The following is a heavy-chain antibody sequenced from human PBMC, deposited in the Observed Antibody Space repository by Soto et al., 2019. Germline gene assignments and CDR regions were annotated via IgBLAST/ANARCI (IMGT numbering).Heavy chain of an antibody. Sequence: QVQLVQSGAEVKKPGSSVKVSCKASGGTFSSYAISWVRQAPGQGLEWMGGIIPIFGTANYAQKFEARVTITADEATSTAYMELSSLRSEDTAVYYCARPNCSGGSCYSRYYYGMDVWGQGTTVTVSS. CDR3: ARPNCSGGSCYSRYYYGMDV. V-gene: IGHV1-69*12. D-gene: IGHD2-15*01. CDR2: IIPIFGTA. CDR1: GGTFSSYA. J-gene: IGHJ6*02.